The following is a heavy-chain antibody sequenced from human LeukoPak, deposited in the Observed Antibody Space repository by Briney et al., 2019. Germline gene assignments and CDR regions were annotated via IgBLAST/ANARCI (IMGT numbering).Heavy chain of an antibody. CDR2: IYGGGTT. CDR1: GFTVSSTY. CDR3: ARAGHYGSGSSWDY. J-gene: IGHJ4*02. V-gene: IGHV3-53*01. Sequence: GGSLRLSCVASGFTVSSTYMSWVRQAPGMGLEWVSVIYGGGTTYYADSVKGRFTIFRDSSKNTLYLQMNSLRAEDTAVYYCARAGHYGSGSSWDYWGQGTLVTVSS. D-gene: IGHD3-10*01.